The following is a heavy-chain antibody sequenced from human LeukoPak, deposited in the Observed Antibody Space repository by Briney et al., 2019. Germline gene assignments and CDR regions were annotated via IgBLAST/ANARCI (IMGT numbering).Heavy chain of an antibody. J-gene: IGHJ4*02. V-gene: IGHV3-30*02. CDR3: AKDQVGG. D-gene: IGHD3-16*01. Sequence: PGGSLRLSCAASGFIFSDFGMHWVRQAPGRGLQWVAFIRYDGTEQYYADSVKGRFTISRDNSKNTLYLQMNSLRDEDAAVYYWAKDQVGGWGQGTLVTVSS. CDR1: GFIFSDFG. CDR2: IRYDGTEQ.